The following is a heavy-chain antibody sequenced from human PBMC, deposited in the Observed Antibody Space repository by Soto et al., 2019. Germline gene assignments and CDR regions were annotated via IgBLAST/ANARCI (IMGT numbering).Heavy chain of an antibody. J-gene: IGHJ4*02. D-gene: IGHD6-25*01. V-gene: IGHV4-34*01. Sequence: SETLSLTCAVYGGSFSGYYWSWIRQPPGKGLEWIGDINHSGSSNQNPSLKSRVTISVDTSKNQFSLKLKSVTAADTAVYYCARGITTIPAVQGDAPDNCYFDSWGLGTLVTVS. CDR1: GGSFSGYY. CDR3: ARGITTIPAVQGDAPDNCYFDS. CDR2: INHSGSS.